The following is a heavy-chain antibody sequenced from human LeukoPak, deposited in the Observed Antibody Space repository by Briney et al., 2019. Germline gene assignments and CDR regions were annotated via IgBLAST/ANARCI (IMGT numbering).Heavy chain of an antibody. CDR2: IYHSGST. CDR3: ARGVAPAFDY. CDR1: GYSISSGYY. Sequence: SETLSLTCTVSGYSISSGYYWGWIRQPPGKGLEWIGSIYHSGSTYYNPSLKSRVTVSVDTSKNQFSLKLSSVTAADTAVYYCARGVAPAFDYWGQGTLVTVSS. D-gene: IGHD3-3*01. J-gene: IGHJ4*02. V-gene: IGHV4-38-2*02.